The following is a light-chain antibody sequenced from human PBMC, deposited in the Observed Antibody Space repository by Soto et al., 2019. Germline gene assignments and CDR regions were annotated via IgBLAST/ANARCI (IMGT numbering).Light chain of an antibody. Sequence: SYELTQPPSVSVSPGQTASITCSGDKLWKKYACWYQQKSGQSPVLVIYKDSKRPSGIPERFSGSNSGNTATLTISGTQAMDEADYYCQVWDRSTRVFGGGTQLTVL. V-gene: IGLV3-1*01. J-gene: IGLJ3*02. CDR2: KDS. CDR3: QVWDRSTRV. CDR1: KLWKKY.